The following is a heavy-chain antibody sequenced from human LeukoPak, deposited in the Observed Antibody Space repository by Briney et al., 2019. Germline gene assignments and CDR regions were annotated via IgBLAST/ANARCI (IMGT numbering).Heavy chain of an antibody. J-gene: IGHJ4*02. CDR3: ARDRCYYDSSGYYYDY. CDR1: GFTFSIYG. V-gene: IGHV3-33*01. D-gene: IGHD3-22*01. Sequence: PGGSLRLSCAASGFTFSIYGMHWVRQAPGKGLEWMAVIWYDGSNKYYADSVKGRFTISRDNSKNTLYLEMNSLRAEDTAVYYCARDRCYYDSSGYYYDYWGQGTLVTVSS. CDR2: IWYDGSNK.